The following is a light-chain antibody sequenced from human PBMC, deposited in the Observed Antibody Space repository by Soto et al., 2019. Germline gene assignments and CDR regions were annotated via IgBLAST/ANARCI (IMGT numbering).Light chain of an antibody. CDR2: EVN. CDR1: DTDIGGYNY. J-gene: IGLJ1*01. V-gene: IGLV2-14*01. CDR3: SSYTSRSTHV. Sequence: QSALTQPDSVSGSPGPSITVSCTGTDTDIGGYNYVSWYQQHPGQDPKLILSEVNNRPSGVSNRFSGSKSGNTASLTISGVQAEDEADYYCSSYTSRSTHVFGTGTKLTVL.